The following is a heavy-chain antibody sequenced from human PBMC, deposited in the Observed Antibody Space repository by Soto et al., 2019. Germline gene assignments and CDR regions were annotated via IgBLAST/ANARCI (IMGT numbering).Heavy chain of an antibody. D-gene: IGHD3-9*01. CDR2: IYYSGST. Sequence: PSETLSLTCTVSGGSISSSSYYWGWIRQPPGKGLEWIGSIYYSGSTYYNPSLKSRVTISVDTSKNQFSLKLSSVTAADTAVYYCARGMRLLTGYYSFPSYFAYWGQGTLVTVSS. CDR1: GGSISSSSYY. V-gene: IGHV4-39*07. CDR3: ARGMRLLTGYYSFPSYFAY. J-gene: IGHJ4*02.